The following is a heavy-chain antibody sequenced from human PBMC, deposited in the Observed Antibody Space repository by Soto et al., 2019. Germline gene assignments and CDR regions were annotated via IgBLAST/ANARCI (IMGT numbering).Heavy chain of an antibody. D-gene: IGHD3-10*01. J-gene: IGHJ6*02. Sequence: SETLSLTCTVSGGSISSSNFYWGWIRQPPEKGLEWIGTIYYNGSAYYNSSLKSRVTISVDTSRNQFSLKLNSVTAADTAVYYCASLVGSGSYYYYYYYNGMDVWGQGPTVTVSS. CDR1: GGSISSSNFY. CDR3: ASLVGSGSYYYYYYYNGMDV. CDR2: IYYNGSA. V-gene: IGHV4-39*01.